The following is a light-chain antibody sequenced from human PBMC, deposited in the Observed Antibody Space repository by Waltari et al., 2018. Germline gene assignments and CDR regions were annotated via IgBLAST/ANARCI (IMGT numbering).Light chain of an antibody. CDR1: QSISSRS. CDR2: DAS. V-gene: IGKV3D-20*01. CDR3: QQYGGSSLT. Sequence: EIVLTQSPATLSLSPGERATLSCGASQSISSRSLAWYQQKPGLAPRLLIYDASSRATGIPDRFSGSGSGTDCSLTISRLEPEDFAVYHCQQYGGSSLTFGGGTRVEIK. J-gene: IGKJ4*01.